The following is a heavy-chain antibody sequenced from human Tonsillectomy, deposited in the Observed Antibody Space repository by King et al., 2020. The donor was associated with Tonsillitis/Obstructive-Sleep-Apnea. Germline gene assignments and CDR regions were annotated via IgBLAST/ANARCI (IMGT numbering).Heavy chain of an antibody. CDR3: ERHAQVAGTCYFDY. CDR1: GYRFTSYW. D-gene: IGHD6-19*01. J-gene: IGHJ4*02. V-gene: IGHV5-51*01. CDR2: IYPGDSDT. Sequence: VQLVESGAEVKKAGESLKISCKGSGYRFTSYWIGWVRQMPGKGLEWMGIIYPGDSDTRYSPSFQGQVTMSADKSISTAYLQWTSLKASDTAMYYCERHAQVAGTCYFDYWGPGTLVTVSS.